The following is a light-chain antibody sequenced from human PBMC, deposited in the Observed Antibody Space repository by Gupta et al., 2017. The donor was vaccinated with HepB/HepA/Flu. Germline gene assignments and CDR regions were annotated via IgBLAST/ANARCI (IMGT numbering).Light chain of an antibody. CDR3: QQDGSSPWYT. Sequence: IVLTQSPATLSLSPGERATLSCRARQSVSSSYLDWYQQKPGQAPRRLIYGASSRATGITERFSGSGYGIDFSLSISRREPEEFAVYYCQQDGSSPWYTFGQGTKLEIK. CDR1: QSVSSSY. J-gene: IGKJ2*01. V-gene: IGKV3-20*01. CDR2: GAS.